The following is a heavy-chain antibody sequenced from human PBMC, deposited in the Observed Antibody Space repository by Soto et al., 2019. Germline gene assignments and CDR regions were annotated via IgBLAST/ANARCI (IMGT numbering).Heavy chain of an antibody. D-gene: IGHD2-15*01. Sequence: EVQLLESGGGLVQPGGSLRLSCAASGFTFSNYVMSWARQAPGKGLEWVSGITASGGNTYYADSVKGRVTISRDNSKYTLYLQMNSLRAEDTAVYYCAKRVVVXAKEHHFDYWGQGILATVSS. CDR3: AKRVVVXAKEHHFDY. J-gene: IGHJ4*02. CDR1: GFTFSNYV. CDR2: ITASGGNT. V-gene: IGHV3-23*01.